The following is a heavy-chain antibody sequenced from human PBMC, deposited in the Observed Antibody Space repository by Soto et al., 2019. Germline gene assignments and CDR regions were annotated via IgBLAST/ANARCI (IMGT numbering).Heavy chain of an antibody. V-gene: IGHV1-3*01. CDR3: ARGIRFICYYNWFDP. CDR1: GYTFTSYA. D-gene: IGHD3-10*01. CDR2: INAGNGNT. Sequence: QVQLVQSGAEVKKPGASVKVSCKASGYTFTSYAMHWVRQAPGQRLEWMGWINAGNGNTKYSQKCQGRVTITRDTSASTAYMELSSLRSEDTAVYYCARGIRFICYYNWFDPWGQGTLVTVSS. J-gene: IGHJ5*02.